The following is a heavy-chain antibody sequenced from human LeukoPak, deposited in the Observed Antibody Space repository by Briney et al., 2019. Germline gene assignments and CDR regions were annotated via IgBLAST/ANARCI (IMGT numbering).Heavy chain of an antibody. V-gene: IGHV3-33*01. CDR2: IWFDGINK. D-gene: IGHD1-26*01. CDR3: ATGATSGSEAFDI. Sequence: PGRSLRLSCAASGFTFSNYGMHWVRQAPGKGLEWVAVIWFDGINKYYADSVKGRFTISRDNSKNTLFLQMNSLRAEDTAVYYCATGATSGSEAFDIWGQGTMVTVSS. J-gene: IGHJ3*02. CDR1: GFTFSNYG.